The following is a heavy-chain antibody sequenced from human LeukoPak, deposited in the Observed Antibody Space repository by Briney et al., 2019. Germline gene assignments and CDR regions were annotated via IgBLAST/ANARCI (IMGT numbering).Heavy chain of an antibody. V-gene: IGHV3-11*04. CDR1: GFTFSDYY. D-gene: IGHD3-10*01. Sequence: PGGSLRLXCAASGFTFSDYYMSWVRQAPGKGLEWVSYISGDGTTRYYADSVRGRFTVSRDNTKNSLFLQMNSLRAEDTAIYYCTREDYYYAAGYWGQGTLVTVSS. J-gene: IGHJ4*02. CDR3: TREDYYYAAGY. CDR2: ISGDGTTR.